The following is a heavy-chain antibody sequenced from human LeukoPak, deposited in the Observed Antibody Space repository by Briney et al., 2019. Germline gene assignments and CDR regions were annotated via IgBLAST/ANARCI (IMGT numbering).Heavy chain of an antibody. D-gene: IGHD3-10*01. Sequence: GGSLRLSCAASGFTFSSYSMNWVRQAPGKGLEWVSYISSSSSTIYYADSVKGRFTISRDNAKNSLYLQMNSLRAEDTAVYYCARHLTGGAWYYYGMDVWGQGTTVTVSS. V-gene: IGHV3-48*04. CDR2: ISSSSSTI. CDR3: ARHLTGGAWYYYGMDV. CDR1: GFTFSSYS. J-gene: IGHJ6*02.